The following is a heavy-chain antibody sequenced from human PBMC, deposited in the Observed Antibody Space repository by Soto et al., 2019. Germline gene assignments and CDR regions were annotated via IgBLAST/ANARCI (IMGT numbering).Heavy chain of an antibody. CDR3: ATDANEYLWEYYFDF. Sequence: QVQLVESGGGVVQPGRSLRLSCAASGFTFSTYGMHWVRQAPATGLEWVAFISHDGSNQYYADSMKGRFTISRVNSKNTLYLQMNSLRPDDTAVYYCATDANEYLWEYYFDFWGQGTLVTVSS. CDR1: GFTFSTYG. V-gene: IGHV3-30*03. J-gene: IGHJ4*02. D-gene: IGHD3-16*01. CDR2: ISHDGSNQ.